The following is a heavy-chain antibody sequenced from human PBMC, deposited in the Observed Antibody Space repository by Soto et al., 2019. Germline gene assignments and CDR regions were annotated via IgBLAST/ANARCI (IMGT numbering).Heavy chain of an antibody. Sequence: PSETLSLTCTVSGGSISSGGYYWSWIRQHPGKGLEWIGCIYYSGSTYYNPSLKSRVTISVDTSKNQFSLKLSSVTAADTAVYYCARDDCGGDCSEHYYYYGMDVWGQGTTVTVSS. CDR1: GGSISSGGYY. V-gene: IGHV4-31*03. CDR2: IYYSGST. J-gene: IGHJ6*02. D-gene: IGHD2-21*02. CDR3: ARDDCGGDCSEHYYYYGMDV.